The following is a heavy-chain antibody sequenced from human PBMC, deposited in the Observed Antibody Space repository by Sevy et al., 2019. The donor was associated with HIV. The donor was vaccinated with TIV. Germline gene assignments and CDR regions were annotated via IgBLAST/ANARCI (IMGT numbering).Heavy chain of an antibody. D-gene: IGHD6-13*01. CDR1: GFTFSGYA. CDR3: AKWSHRYGSSWYGFDY. Sequence: GGSLRLSCAAAGFTFSGYAMSWVRLGPGKGLEWISGMTGNGGSTYYADSVKGRFTISRDNSKNTLYLQMNSLRAEDTAVYYCAKWSHRYGSSWYGFDYWGQGALVTVSS. CDR2: MTGNGGST. J-gene: IGHJ4*02. V-gene: IGHV3-23*01.